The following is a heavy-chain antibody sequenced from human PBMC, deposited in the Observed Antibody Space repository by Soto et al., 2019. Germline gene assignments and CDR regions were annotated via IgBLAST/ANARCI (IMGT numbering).Heavy chain of an antibody. Sequence: PGGSLRLSCAASGLTFASYEMNWVRQAPGKGLEWVSYISSGCYSIYYGDSVKGRFTISRNNAKNSLYLQMNSLRAEDTAVYYCASNFYCISASCYIPNYYYYGLDVWGRGTTVTVSS. CDR1: GLTFASYE. CDR3: ASNFYCISASCYIPNYYYYGLDV. J-gene: IGHJ6*02. CDR2: ISSGCYSI. D-gene: IGHD2-2*01. V-gene: IGHV3-48*03.